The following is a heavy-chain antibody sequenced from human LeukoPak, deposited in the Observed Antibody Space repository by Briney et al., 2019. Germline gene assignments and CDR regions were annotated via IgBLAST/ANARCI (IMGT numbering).Heavy chain of an antibody. CDR2: VYHSGAT. J-gene: IGHJ5*02. Sequence: SETLSLTCAVSGGSITSGNWWTWVRQPPGKGLEWIGEVYHSGATNYNPSLETRVTISVDKSKNEFSLALTSLNAADTAVYYCARGVPAAGAKWFDPWGQGSLVTVSS. CDR3: ARGVPAAGAKWFDP. CDR1: GGSITSGNW. D-gene: IGHD6-13*01. V-gene: IGHV4-4*02.